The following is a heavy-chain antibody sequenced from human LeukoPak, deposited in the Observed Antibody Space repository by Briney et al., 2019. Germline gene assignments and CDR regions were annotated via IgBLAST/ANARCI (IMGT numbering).Heavy chain of an antibody. CDR3: ARGRWVRQSFDY. J-gene: IGHJ4*02. V-gene: IGHV4-34*01. Sequence: SETLSLTCAVYGGSFSGYYWSGIRQPPGKGLEWIGEINHSGSTNHNPSHKSRVTISVDTSKNQFSLKPSSVTAADTAVYYCARGRWVRQSFDYWGQGTLVTVSS. D-gene: IGHD5-12*01. CDR1: GGSFSGYY. CDR2: INHSGST.